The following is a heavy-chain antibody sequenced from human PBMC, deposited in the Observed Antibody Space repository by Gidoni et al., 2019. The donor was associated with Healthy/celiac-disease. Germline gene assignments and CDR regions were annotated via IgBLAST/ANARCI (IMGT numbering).Heavy chain of an antibody. J-gene: IGHJ5*02. V-gene: IGHV1-8*01. Sequence: QVQLVQSGAEVKKPGASVKVSCKASGYTITSYDINWVRHAPGQGLEWIGWMNPNSGNTGYAQKLHGRVTMTMNTSISTAYMELSSMRSEDTAVYYCARGSASIFGVVINWFDPWGQGTLVTVSS. CDR1: GYTITSYD. CDR3: ARGSASIFGVVINWFDP. D-gene: IGHD3-3*01. CDR2: MNPNSGNT.